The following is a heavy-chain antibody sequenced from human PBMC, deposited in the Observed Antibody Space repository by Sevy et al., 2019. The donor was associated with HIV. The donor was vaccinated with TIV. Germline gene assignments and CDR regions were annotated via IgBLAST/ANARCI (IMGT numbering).Heavy chain of an antibody. V-gene: IGHV3-30-3*01. J-gene: IGHJ4*02. D-gene: IGHD3-22*01. Sequence: GGSLRLSCAASGFTFSSYAMHWVHQAPGKGLEWVAVISYDGSNKYYADSVKGRFTISRDNSKNTLYLQMNSLRAEDTAVYYCARVVVITRGGDYWGQGTLVTVSS. CDR3: ARVVVITRGGDY. CDR2: ISYDGSNK. CDR1: GFTFSSYA.